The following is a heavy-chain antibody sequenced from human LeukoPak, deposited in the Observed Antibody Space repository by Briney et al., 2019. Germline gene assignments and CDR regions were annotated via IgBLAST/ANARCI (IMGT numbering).Heavy chain of an antibody. J-gene: IGHJ6*03. Sequence: PGGSQRLSCAASGFTFSSHSMHWVRQAPGKGLVWVSRINRDGKITRYADSVEGRFTISRDNAKNSLYLQMSSLRAEDTAVYYCARETGTIGYYMDVWGKGTTVTVSS. CDR3: ARETGTIGYYMDV. V-gene: IGHV3-74*01. CDR1: GFTFSSHS. CDR2: INRDGKIT. D-gene: IGHD2-8*01.